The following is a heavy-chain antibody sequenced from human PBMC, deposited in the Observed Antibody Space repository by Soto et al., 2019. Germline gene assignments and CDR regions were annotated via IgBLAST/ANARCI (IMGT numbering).Heavy chain of an antibody. V-gene: IGHV4-31*03. Sequence: QVQLQESGPGLVKPSQTLSLTCTVSGGSISSGGYYWSWIRQHPGKGLEWIGYIYYSGSTYYNPSLQGRVTISVDTSKNQFSLKLSSVTAADTAVYYCARDFAWGYGDRSDDAFDIWGQGTMVTVSS. D-gene: IGHD4-17*01. J-gene: IGHJ3*02. CDR1: GGSISSGGYY. CDR3: ARDFAWGYGDRSDDAFDI. CDR2: IYYSGST.